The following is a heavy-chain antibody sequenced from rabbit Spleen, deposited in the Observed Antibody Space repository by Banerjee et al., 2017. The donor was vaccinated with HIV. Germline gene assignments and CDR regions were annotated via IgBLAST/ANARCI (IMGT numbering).Heavy chain of an antibody. Sequence: LEESGGGLVKPGGTLTLTCTVSGFSFSSNWICWVRQAPGKGLEWIACIDAGSSDFTYFASWAKGRFTISKTSSTTVTLQMTSLTAADTATYFCARDTSSSFSSYGMDLWGPGTLVTVS. CDR1: GFSFSSNW. CDR2: IDAGSSDFT. V-gene: IGHV1S45*01. CDR3: ARDTSSSFSSYGMDL. D-gene: IGHD1-1*01. J-gene: IGHJ6*01.